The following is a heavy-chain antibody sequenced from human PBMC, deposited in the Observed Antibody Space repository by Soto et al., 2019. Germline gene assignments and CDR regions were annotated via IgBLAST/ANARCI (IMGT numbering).Heavy chain of an antibody. CDR3: SRVPRGASYYYDSSGYYWYFDY. CDR2: IYYSGST. D-gene: IGHD3-22*01. Sequence: SETLSLTCTVSGGSISSYYWSWIRQPPGKGLEWIGYIYYSGSTNYNPSLKSRVTISVDTSKNQFSLKLSSVTAADTAVYYCSRVPRGASYYYDSSGYYWYFDYWGQGTLVTVSS. CDR1: GGSISSYY. J-gene: IGHJ4*02. V-gene: IGHV4-59*01.